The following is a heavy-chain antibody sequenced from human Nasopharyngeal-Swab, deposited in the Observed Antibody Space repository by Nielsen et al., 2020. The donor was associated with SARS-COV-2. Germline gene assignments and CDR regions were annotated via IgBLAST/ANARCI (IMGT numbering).Heavy chain of an antibody. Sequence: GGSLRLSCAASGFTFSRYWMHWVRQAPGKGLVWVSRINSDGSSTRYADSVKGRFTISRDNAKSSLYLQMDSLRAEDTAVYYCAGASREGYNSGARLWGQGTLVTVSS. CDR3: AGASREGYNSGARL. CDR1: GFTFSRYW. CDR2: INSDGSST. J-gene: IGHJ4*02. D-gene: IGHD5-24*01. V-gene: IGHV3-74*01.